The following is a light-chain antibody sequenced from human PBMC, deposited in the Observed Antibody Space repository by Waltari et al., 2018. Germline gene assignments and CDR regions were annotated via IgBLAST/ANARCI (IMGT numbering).Light chain of an antibody. CDR2: DAS. CDR1: QSVGTY. J-gene: IGKJ2*01. CDR3: QQRSNWTPHT. V-gene: IGKV3-11*01. Sequence: EIVLTQSPATLSLSPGETATLSCRASQSVGTYLAWYQQKPGQAPRLLIYDASNRATSIPDRVRGSGSGTDFTLTISSLEAEDFAVYYCQQRSNWTPHTFGQGARLEIK.